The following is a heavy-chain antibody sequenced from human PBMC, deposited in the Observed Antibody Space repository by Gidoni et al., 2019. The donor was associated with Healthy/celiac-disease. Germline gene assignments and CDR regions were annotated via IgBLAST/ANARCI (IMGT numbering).Heavy chain of an antibody. CDR2: ISYDGSNK. CDR3: AKDQGQILYCSGGSCAAMVFDY. V-gene: IGHV3-30*18. J-gene: IGHJ4*02. Sequence: VAVISYDGSNKYYADSVKGRFTISRDNSKNTLYLQMNSLRAEDTAVYYCAKDQGQILYCSGGSCAAMVFDYWGQGTLVTVSS. D-gene: IGHD2-15*01.